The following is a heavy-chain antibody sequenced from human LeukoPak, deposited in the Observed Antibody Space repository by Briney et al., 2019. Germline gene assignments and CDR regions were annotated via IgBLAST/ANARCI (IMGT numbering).Heavy chain of an antibody. D-gene: IGHD5-18*01. CDR1: GGTFGSYV. CDR3: AKEGDTALVTGYFDL. CDR2: IIPIFGTA. Sequence: GSSVKVSCKASGGTFGSYVISLVRQAPGQGLEWMGGIIPIFGTAHYAQKFQGRLTITADESTSTVYMEMSSLRSEDTAMYYCAKEGDTALVTGYFDLWGRGTLVTVSS. V-gene: IGHV1-69*01. J-gene: IGHJ2*01.